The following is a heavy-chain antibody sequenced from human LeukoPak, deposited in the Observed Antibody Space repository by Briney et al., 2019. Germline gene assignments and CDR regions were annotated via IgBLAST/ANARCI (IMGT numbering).Heavy chain of an antibody. J-gene: IGHJ3*02. CDR1: GGSISSYY. CDR2: ISYSGST. CDR3: ARAPSGWDAFDI. V-gene: IGHV4-59*01. Sequence: SETLSLTCTVSGGSISSYYWSWIRQPPGKGLEWIGYISYSGSTNYNPSLKSRVTISVDTSKNQFSLKLSSVTAADTAVYYCARAPSGWDAFDIWGQGTMVTVSS. D-gene: IGHD6-19*01.